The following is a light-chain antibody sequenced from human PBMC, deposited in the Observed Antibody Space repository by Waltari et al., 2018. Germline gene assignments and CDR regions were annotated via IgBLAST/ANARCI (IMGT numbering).Light chain of an antibody. V-gene: IGKV3-15*01. J-gene: IGKJ3*01. CDR3: QQYNNWPPFT. Sequence: EIVMTQSPATLSVSPGESATLSCRARQSVSSNLAWYQPKPGQAPRLLIYGASTRATGIPARFSGSGSGTEFTITISSLQSEDFAVYYCQQYNNWPPFTFGPGTKVDIK. CDR1: QSVSSN. CDR2: GAS.